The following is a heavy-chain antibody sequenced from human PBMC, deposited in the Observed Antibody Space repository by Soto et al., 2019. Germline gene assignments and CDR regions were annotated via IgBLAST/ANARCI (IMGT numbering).Heavy chain of an antibody. Sequence: GSSVKVSCKASGYNFNIYGINWVRQAPGQGLELMGWISAYDGKTTYAEKFQGRVTMTTDASTSTAYMELRSLRSDDTAVYYCARDPHEYWTSYWFAPWGQGTLVTVSS. V-gene: IGHV1-18*01. J-gene: IGHJ5*02. CDR2: ISAYDGKT. D-gene: IGHD3-3*01. CDR1: GYNFNIYG. CDR3: ARDPHEYWTSYWFAP.